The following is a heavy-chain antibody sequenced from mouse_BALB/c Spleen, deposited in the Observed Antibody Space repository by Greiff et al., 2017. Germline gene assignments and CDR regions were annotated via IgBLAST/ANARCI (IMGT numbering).Heavy chain of an antibody. CDR1: GFTFTDYY. Sequence: EVKVVESGGGLVQPGGSLRLSCATSGFTFTDYYMSWVRQPPGKALEWLGFIRNKANGYTTEYSASVKGRFTISRDNSQSILYLQMNTLRAEDSATYYCARDRGVGTMDYWGQGTSVTVSS. V-gene: IGHV7-3*02. J-gene: IGHJ4*01. CDR2: IRNKANGYTT. D-gene: IGHD1-1*01. CDR3: ARDRGVGTMDY.